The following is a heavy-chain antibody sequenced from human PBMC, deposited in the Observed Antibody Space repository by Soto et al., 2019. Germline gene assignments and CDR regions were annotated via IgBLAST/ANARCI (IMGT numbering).Heavy chain of an antibody. CDR1: GFTFSGAG. D-gene: IGHD6-6*01. J-gene: IGHJ4*02. CDR3: TTPRVVPPPD. Sequence: EVQLVESGGGLVQPGGSLKLSCAASGFTFSGAGMHWVRQASGKGLEWIGRIRTNANNYATAYAASVKGRFTISRDDSKNTAYLHLNSMKTEDTAVYYCTTPRVVPPPDWGQGTLVTVSS. V-gene: IGHV3-73*02. CDR2: IRTNANNYAT.